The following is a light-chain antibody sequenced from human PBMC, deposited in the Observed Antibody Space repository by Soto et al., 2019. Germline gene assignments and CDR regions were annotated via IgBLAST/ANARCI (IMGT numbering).Light chain of an antibody. J-gene: IGKJ2*01. Sequence: DLQMTQSPSSLSASVGDRVTITCQASQDISNYLNWYQQKPGKAPKLLIYDASNLETGVPSRFSGSGSGTDFTFTISSLQPEDIATYYCQQYDNLPPEDTFGQGTKLEIK. CDR2: DAS. CDR3: QQYDNLPPEDT. CDR1: QDISNY. V-gene: IGKV1-33*01.